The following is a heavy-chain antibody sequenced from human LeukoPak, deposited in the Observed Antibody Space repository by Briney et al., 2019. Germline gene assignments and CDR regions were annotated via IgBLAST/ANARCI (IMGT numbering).Heavy chain of an antibody. J-gene: IGHJ5*02. Sequence: ASVKVSCKASGYTFTSYGISWVRQAPGQGLEWMGWISAYNGNTNYAQNLQGRVTMTTDTSTSTAYMELRSLRSDDTAVYYCARSSRRYYDSSDYLDPGEFDPWGQGTLVTVSS. V-gene: IGHV1-18*01. CDR3: ARSSRRYYDSSDYLDPGEFDP. CDR1: GYTFTSYG. D-gene: IGHD3-22*01. CDR2: ISAYNGNT.